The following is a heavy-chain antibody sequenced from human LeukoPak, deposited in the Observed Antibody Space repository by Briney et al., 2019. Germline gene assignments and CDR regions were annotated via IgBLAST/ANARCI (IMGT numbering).Heavy chain of an antibody. J-gene: IGHJ5*02. V-gene: IGHV5-51*01. Sequence: GESLKISCKGSRYSFTSYWIGWVRQMPGKGLEWMGIIYPGDSDTRYSPSFQGQVTISADKSISTAYLQWSSLKASDTAMYYCARGRSGYYDSSGSNWFDPWGQGTLVTVSS. CDR1: RYSFTSYW. CDR3: ARGRSGYYDSSGSNWFDP. CDR2: IYPGDSDT. D-gene: IGHD3-22*01.